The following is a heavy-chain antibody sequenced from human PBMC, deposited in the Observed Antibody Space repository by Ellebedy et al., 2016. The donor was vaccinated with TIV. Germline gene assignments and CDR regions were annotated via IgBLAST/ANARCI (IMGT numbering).Heavy chain of an antibody. CDR3: ARAGGSGYDYFFDS. CDR1: AVSFNNHD. Sequence: MPSETLSLTCTVSAVSFNNHDWSWVRPPAGKGLAWIGGIYCTGDTKYNPSFESLVIMSVNTSKTQFSLKLSSVTAADTAIYYCARAGGSGYDYFFDSWGQGIHVTVSS. J-gene: IGHJ4*02. D-gene: IGHD3-22*01. CDR2: IYCTGDT. V-gene: IGHV4-4*07.